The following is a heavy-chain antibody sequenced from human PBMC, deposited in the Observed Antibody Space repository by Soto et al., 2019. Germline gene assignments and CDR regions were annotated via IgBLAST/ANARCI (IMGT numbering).Heavy chain of an antibody. D-gene: IGHD2-15*01. V-gene: IGHV1-18*01. CDR1: GYTFTNFG. CDR2: ISAYNGNT. J-gene: IGHJ4*02. Sequence: QVQLVQSGAEVKKPGASVKVSCKASGYTFTNFGISWVRQAPGQGLEWMGWISAYNGNTNYAQNFQGRVTITTDTSTSTADMELRSLRFDDTAVYYCAREGTPIDYWGQGTLVTVTP. CDR3: AREGTPIDY.